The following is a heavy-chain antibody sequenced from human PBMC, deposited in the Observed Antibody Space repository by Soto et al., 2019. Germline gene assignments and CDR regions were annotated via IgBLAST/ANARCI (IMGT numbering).Heavy chain of an antibody. CDR2: IYNGGIP. Sequence: SETLSLTCTVSGGSVSSQYWSWIRQPAGKGLEWIGRIYNGGIPLIHPSLESRVALSLDTSKNQFSLTLSSVTAADTAVYYCTRRRFGVRGVTTMDVWGPGTTVTVSS. D-gene: IGHD3-10*01. J-gene: IGHJ6*02. CDR3: TRRRFGVRGVTTMDV. CDR1: GGSVSSQY. V-gene: IGHV4-4*07.